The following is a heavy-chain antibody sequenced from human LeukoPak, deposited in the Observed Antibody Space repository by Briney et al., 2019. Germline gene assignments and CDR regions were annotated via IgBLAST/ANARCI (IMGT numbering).Heavy chain of an antibody. Sequence: PGGSLRLSCATSGFIFSNYWMSWVRQTPGKGLEWVANIKQDGSEKYYVDSVKGRFTISRDNAKNSLFLQMNSLRAEDTAVYYCARDYYGLDWFDPWGQGTLVTVSS. J-gene: IGHJ5*02. D-gene: IGHD3-10*01. CDR3: ARDYYGLDWFDP. CDR2: IKQDGSEK. V-gene: IGHV3-7*01. CDR1: GFIFSNYW.